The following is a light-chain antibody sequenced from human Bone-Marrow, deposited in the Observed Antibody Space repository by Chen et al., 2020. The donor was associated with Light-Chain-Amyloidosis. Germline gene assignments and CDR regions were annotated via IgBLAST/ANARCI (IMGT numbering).Light chain of an antibody. J-gene: IGLJ3*02. Sequence: SYVLTQPSSVSVAPGQTATIACGGNNSGSTSVHWYQQTPGQAPLLVVYDDSDRPSGIPERLSGSNSGNTATLTISRVEAGYAADYYCQVWDGGSDRPVFGGGTKLTVL. CDR1: NSGSTS. CDR2: DDS. V-gene: IGLV3-21*02. CDR3: QVWDGGSDRPV.